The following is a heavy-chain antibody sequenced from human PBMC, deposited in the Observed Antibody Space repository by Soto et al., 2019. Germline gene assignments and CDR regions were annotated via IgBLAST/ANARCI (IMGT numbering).Heavy chain of an antibody. CDR3: ARGGYDILTGSNFDY. D-gene: IGHD3-9*01. V-gene: IGHV3-64*01. J-gene: IGHJ4*02. Sequence: GGSLRLSCAASGFTFSSYAMHWVRQAPGKGLEYVSAISSNGGSTYYANSVKGRFTISRDNSKNTLYLQMGSLRAEDMAVYYCARGGYDILTGSNFDYWGQGTLVTVSS. CDR2: ISSNGGST. CDR1: GFTFSSYA.